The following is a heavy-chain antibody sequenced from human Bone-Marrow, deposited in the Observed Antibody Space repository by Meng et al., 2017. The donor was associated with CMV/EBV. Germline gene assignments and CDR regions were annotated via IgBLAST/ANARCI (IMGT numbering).Heavy chain of an antibody. D-gene: IGHD4-23*01. J-gene: IGHJ4*02. Sequence: ASVKVSCKASGYTFTRYGISWMRQAPGQGPEWMGWIGTYTSDTSYAQKFQGRITLTTDTSTTTAYMELRSLTSDDTAIYYCARDLAGGNPADYWGQGTRVTGSS. V-gene: IGHV1-18*01. CDR2: IGTYTSDT. CDR1: GYTFTRYG. CDR3: ARDLAGGNPADY.